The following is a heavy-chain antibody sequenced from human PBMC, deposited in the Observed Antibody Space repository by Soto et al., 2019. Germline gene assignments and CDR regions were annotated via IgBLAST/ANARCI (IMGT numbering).Heavy chain of an antibody. Sequence: EVQLVESGGGLVQPGRSLRLSCAASGFTFDDYAMHWVRQAPGKGLEWVSGISWNGGNIGYADSVKGRFTISRDNAKKSLLRQMNRLRADDTALYFCAKDIYSSSSGQDYWGQGTPVTVSS. CDR1: GFTFDDYA. CDR3: AKDIYSSSSGQDY. J-gene: IGHJ4*02. V-gene: IGHV3-9*01. D-gene: IGHD6-6*01. CDR2: ISWNGGNI.